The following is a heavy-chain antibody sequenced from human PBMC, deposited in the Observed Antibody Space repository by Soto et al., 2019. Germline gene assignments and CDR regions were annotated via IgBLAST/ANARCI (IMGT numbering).Heavy chain of an antibody. CDR3: ARSYYGAYSHDAFDI. CDR2: ISYDGSNK. J-gene: IGHJ3*02. D-gene: IGHD4-17*01. V-gene: IGHV3-30-3*01. CDR1: GFTFSSYA. Sequence: QVQLVESGGGVVQPGRSLRLSCAASGFTFSSYAMHWVRQAPGKGLEWVAVISYDGSNKYYADSVKGRFTISRDNSKNALYRQMDSLSAEDTAVYYCARSYYGAYSHDAFDIWGQGTMVTVSS.